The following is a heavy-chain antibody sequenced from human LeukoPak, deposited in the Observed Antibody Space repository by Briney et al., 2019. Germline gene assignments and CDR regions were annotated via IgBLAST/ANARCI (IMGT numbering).Heavy chain of an antibody. J-gene: IGHJ5*02. CDR1: GGSISSSSYY. Sequence: SETLSLTCTVSGGSISSSSYYWGWIRQPPGKGLEWIVSIYYSGSTYYNPSLKSRVTISVDTSKNQFSLKLSSVTAADTAVYYCARAKRVVPAAHNWFDPWGQGTLVTVSS. CDR2: IYYSGST. CDR3: ARAKRVVPAAHNWFDP. D-gene: IGHD2-2*01. V-gene: IGHV4-39*07.